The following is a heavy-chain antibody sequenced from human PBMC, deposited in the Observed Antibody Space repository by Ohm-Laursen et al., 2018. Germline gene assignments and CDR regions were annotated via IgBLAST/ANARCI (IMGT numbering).Heavy chain of an antibody. D-gene: IGHD3-3*01. CDR1: GFTVSRNY. CDR3: ARDAYDFWSGYNVY. J-gene: IGHJ4*02. CDR2: IYSGGST. Sequence: SLRLSCAASGFTVSRNYMSWVRQAPGKGLEWVSVIYSGGSTYYADSVKGRFTISRDNSKNTLYLQMNSLRAEDTAVYYCARDAYDFWSGYNVYWGQGTLVTVSS. V-gene: IGHV3-53*01.